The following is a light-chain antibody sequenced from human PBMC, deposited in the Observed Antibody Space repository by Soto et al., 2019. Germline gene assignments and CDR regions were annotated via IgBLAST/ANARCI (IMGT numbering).Light chain of an antibody. CDR2: EVS. CDR3: CSYAGSSTLV. J-gene: IGLJ2*01. Sequence: QSVLTQPASVSGSPGQSITISCTGTSSDVGSYNLVSWCQQHPGKAPKLMIYEVSKRPSGVSNRFSGSKSGNTASLTISGLQAEDEADYYCCSYAGSSTLVFGGGTQLTVL. V-gene: IGLV2-23*02. CDR1: SSDVGSYNL.